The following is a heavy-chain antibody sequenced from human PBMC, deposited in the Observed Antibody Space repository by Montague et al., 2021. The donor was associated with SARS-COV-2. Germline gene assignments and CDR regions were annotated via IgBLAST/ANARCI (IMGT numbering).Heavy chain of an antibody. CDR2: IYASGGT. CDR1: GEPISGFF. CDR3: ARGVVAAPPVVDY. Sequence: SETLSLTCSVSGEPISGFFWNWIRQPPGKGLERIGRIYASGGTDXIHSLASRVTMSVYTSKNQFYLKVNSVTATDTAMYYCARGVVAAPPVVDYWGRGTLVTVSS. J-gene: IGHJ4*02. D-gene: IGHD2-15*01. V-gene: IGHV4-4*07.